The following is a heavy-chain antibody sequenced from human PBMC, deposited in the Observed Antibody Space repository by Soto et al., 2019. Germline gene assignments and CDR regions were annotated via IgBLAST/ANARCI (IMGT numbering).Heavy chain of an antibody. CDR2: IYYSGST. D-gene: IGHD3-16*01. V-gene: IGHV4-59*01. J-gene: IGHJ3*02. CDR1: GGSISRYY. CDR3: ALESYSPGHYVFDI. Sequence: PSEKLRLTCTVSGGSISRYYWSWIRQPPGKGLEWIGYIYYSGSTNYNPSLKSRVTISVDTSKNQFSLKLSSVTAADTAVYYCALESYSPGHYVFDIRGQRTTVT.